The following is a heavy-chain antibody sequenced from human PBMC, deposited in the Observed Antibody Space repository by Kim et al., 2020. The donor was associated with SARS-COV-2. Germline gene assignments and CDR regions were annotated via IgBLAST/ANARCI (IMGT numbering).Heavy chain of an antibody. CDR1: GGTFSSYA. V-gene: IGHV1-69*04. Sequence: SVKVSCKASGGTFSSYAISWVRQAPGQGLEWMGRIIPILGIANYAQKFQGRVTITADKSTSTAYMELSSLRSEDTAVYYCAREAGYSSIWAWGQGTLVTVSS. CDR3: AREAGYSSIWA. CDR2: IIPILGIA. J-gene: IGHJ5*02. D-gene: IGHD6-13*01.